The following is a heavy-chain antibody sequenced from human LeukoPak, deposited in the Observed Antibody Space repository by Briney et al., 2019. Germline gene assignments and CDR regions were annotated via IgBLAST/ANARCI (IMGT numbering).Heavy chain of an antibody. Sequence: ASVKVSCKASGGTFSSYAISWVRQAPGQGLEWMGGIIPIFGTANYAQKFQGRVTITADESTSTAYMELSSLRSEDTAVYYCARGETSMVRGVITPYYFDYWGQRTLVTVSS. D-gene: IGHD3-10*01. V-gene: IGHV1-69*13. CDR3: ARGETSMVRGVITPYYFDY. CDR1: GGTFSSYA. J-gene: IGHJ4*02. CDR2: IIPIFGTA.